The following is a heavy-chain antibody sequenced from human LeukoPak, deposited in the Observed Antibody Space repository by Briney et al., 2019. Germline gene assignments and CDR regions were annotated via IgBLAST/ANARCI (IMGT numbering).Heavy chain of an antibody. CDR2: ISSSSSYI. Sequence: GGSLRLSCAASGFTFTSYTMHWVRQAPGKGLEWVSFISSSSSYIYYADSVKGSFTISRDNAKTSLFLHMNSLRVEDTAVDYCARIRGGYSYGSLDYWGQGTLVTVSS. V-gene: IGHV3-21*01. CDR3: ARIRGGYSYGSLDY. D-gene: IGHD5-18*01. J-gene: IGHJ4*02. CDR1: GFTFTSYT.